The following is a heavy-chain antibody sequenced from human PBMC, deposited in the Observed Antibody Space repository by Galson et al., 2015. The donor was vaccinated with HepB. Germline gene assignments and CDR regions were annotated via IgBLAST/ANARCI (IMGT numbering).Heavy chain of an antibody. D-gene: IGHD3-10*01. J-gene: IGHJ4*02. V-gene: IGHV3-66*01. CDR3: AREPQSYGSGSLFDY. CDR2: IYSDSST. CDR1: GFTVSSNY. Sequence: SLRLSCAASGFTVSSNYMSWVRQAPGKGLEWVSVIYSDSSTYYADSVKGRFTISRDNSKNTVYLHMNSLRAEDTAVYYCAREPQSYGSGSLFDYWGQGTLVTVSS.